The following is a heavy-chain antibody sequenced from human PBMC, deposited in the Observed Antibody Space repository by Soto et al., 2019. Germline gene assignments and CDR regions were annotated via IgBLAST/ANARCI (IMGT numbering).Heavy chain of an antibody. CDR2: IYYGGST. D-gene: IGHD1-1*01. Sequence: SETLSLTCTVSGGDVTSSRYYWAWIRQTPGKGLEWIATIYYGGSTYYSPSLKSRVTISVDTSKNQFSLKLSSVTAADTAVYYCARHITTGAGGVDYWGQGTLVTVSS. CDR3: ARHITTGAGGVDY. V-gene: IGHV4-39*01. J-gene: IGHJ4*02. CDR1: GGDVTSSRYY.